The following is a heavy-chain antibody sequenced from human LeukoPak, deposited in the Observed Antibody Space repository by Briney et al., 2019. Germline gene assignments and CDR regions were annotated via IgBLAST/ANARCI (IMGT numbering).Heavy chain of an antibody. CDR1: GYSFTSYA. D-gene: IGHD2-21*02. Sequence: ASVNVSCKPSGYSFTSYAINWVRQATGQGLEWMGWMNPNRGNTGYAKNVQGRVTMTRNTSISTAYMELSSLRSEDTAVYYCASAYCGGDCYPNYGMDVWGQGTTVTVSS. CDR2: MNPNRGNT. J-gene: IGHJ6*02. CDR3: ASAYCGGDCYPNYGMDV. V-gene: IGHV1-8*01.